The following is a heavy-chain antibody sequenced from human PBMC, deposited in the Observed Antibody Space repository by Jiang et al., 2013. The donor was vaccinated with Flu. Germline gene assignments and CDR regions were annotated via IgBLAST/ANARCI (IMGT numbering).Heavy chain of an antibody. CDR3: ARTGAVSAVMSHYFES. CDR2: IYYSGST. J-gene: IGHJ4*02. V-gene: IGHV4-31*03. D-gene: IGHD2-2*01. CDR1: GGSISSGGYY. Sequence: GSGLVKPSQTLSLTCTVSGGSISSGGYYWSWIRQHPGKGLEWIGHIYYSGSTYYIPSLMSRITISVDTSKNQFSLKMSSVTAADTAVYYCARTGAVSAVMSHYFESWGQGTLVTVSS.